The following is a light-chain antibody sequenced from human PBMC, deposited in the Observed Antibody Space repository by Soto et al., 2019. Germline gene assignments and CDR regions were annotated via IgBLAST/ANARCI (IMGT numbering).Light chain of an antibody. Sequence: QSVLTQPASVSGSPGQSITISCTGTSSDVGSYTLVSWYQQHPGRAPKLLIYEVTKRPSGVSNRFSGSKSGNTASLTISGLQAEDEADYYCCSYVGSIVYVFGSGTKLTVL. CDR1: SSDVGSYTL. CDR3: CSYVGSIVYV. V-gene: IGLV2-23*02. J-gene: IGLJ1*01. CDR2: EVT.